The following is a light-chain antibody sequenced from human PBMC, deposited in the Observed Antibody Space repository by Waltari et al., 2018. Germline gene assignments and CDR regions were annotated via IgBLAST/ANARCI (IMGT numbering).Light chain of an antibody. J-gene: IGKJ2*01. CDR2: GAS. Sequence: EIVLTKSPGTLSLSPGERATLTCRASPSVSSRYLAWYQQKPGQAPRLLIYGASSRATGIPGSVSGSASRTDFTLTISRLEPEYFALYYWQQYGSSPRTFGQGTKLEIK. CDR3: QQYGSSPRT. V-gene: IGKV3-20*01. CDR1: PSVSSRY.